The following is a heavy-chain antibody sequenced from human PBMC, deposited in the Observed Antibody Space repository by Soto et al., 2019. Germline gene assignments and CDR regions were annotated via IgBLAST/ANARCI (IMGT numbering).Heavy chain of an antibody. D-gene: IGHD6-13*01. J-gene: IGHJ6*02. CDR2: ILPDDADT. CDR1: GYSCTRYW. CDR3: ARQGFSKHYFYDTDV. V-gene: IGHV5-51*01. Sequence: GESLSSSGEAAGYSCTRYWIGWVRQTPGKGLEWGGIILPDDADTRYNRSHEGHVTISPDTSTNTAFLLWMSLGAPDTPTYFWARQGFSKHYFYDTDVWGQCTPVTVS.